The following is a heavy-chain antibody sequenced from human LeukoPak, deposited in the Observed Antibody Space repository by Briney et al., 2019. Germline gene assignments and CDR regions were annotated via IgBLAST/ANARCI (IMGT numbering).Heavy chain of an antibody. V-gene: IGHV5-51*01. J-gene: IGHJ4*02. Sequence: GESLKISCTGSGYSFTTYWIGWVRQLPGKGLEWMGIIYPDDSDTKYSPSFQGQVTISADKSISTAYLQWSSLKASDTAMYYCARQGGRWAFFDYWGQGTLVTVSS. CDR2: IYPDDSDT. D-gene: IGHD6-19*01. CDR1: GYSFTTYW. CDR3: ARQGGRWAFFDY.